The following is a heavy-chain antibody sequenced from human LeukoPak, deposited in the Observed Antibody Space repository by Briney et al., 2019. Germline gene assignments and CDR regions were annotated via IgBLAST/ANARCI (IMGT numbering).Heavy chain of an antibody. V-gene: IGHV3-66*01. CDR3: ARETYDYVWGSYRYWYFDY. D-gene: IGHD3-16*02. CDR2: IYSGGST. J-gene: IGHJ4*02. CDR1: GFTVSSNY. Sequence: GGSPRLSCAASGFTVSSNYMSWVRQAPGKGLEWVSVIYSGGSTYYADSVKGRFTISRDNSKNTLYLQMNSLRAEDTAVYYCARETYDYVWGSYRYWYFDYWGQGALVTVSS.